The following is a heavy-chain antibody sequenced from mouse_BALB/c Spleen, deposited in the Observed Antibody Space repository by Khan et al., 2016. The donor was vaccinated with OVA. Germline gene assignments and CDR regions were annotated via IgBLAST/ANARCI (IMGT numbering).Heavy chain of an antibody. J-gene: IGHJ3*01. V-gene: IGHV3-8*02. CDR2: MIYSGNT. Sequence: VQLQQSGPSLVKPSQTLSLTCSVTGDSITSGYWNWIRKFPGNKLEYMGYMIYSGNTYYNPSLNSRISITRHTSKNQYYLQLNSVTTEETATYDCARSTYRYAFAYWGQGTLVTVSA. CDR1: GDSITSGY. CDR3: ARSTYRYAFAY. D-gene: IGHD2-14*01.